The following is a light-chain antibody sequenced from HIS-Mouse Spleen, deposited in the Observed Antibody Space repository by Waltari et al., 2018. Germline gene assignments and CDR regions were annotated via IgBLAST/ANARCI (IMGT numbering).Light chain of an antibody. CDR2: EVS. V-gene: IGLV2-14*01. Sequence: QSALTQPASVSGSPGQSSTLSSPGTSRSVGGSNYVSRYQQHPGKATNLLIYEVSNRPSGVSNRFSGSKSGNTASLTISGLQAEDEADYYCSSYTSSSTPYVFGTGTKVTVL. J-gene: IGLJ1*01. CDR3: SSYTSSSTPYV. CDR1: SRSVGGSNY.